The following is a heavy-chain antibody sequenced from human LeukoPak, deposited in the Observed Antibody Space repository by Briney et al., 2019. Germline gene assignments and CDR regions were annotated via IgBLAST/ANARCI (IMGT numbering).Heavy chain of an antibody. CDR3: ARHHAYYDSSGYYYQN. CDR2: IYYSGST. CDR1: GGSISSGSSF. D-gene: IGHD3-22*01. J-gene: IGHJ4*02. Sequence: SETLSLTCTVSGGSISSGSSFWGWLRQPPGKGLEWIGSIYYSGSTYYNPSLKSRLTISVDTSKNQFSLKLSSVTAADTAVYYCARHHAYYDSSGYYYQNWGQGTLVTVSS. V-gene: IGHV4-39*01.